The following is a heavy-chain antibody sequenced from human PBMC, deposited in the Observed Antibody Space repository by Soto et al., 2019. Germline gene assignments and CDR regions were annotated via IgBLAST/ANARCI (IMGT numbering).Heavy chain of an antibody. CDR2: INHSGST. CDR1: GGSFSGYY. V-gene: IGHV4-34*01. Sequence: PSETLSLTCAVYGGSFSGYYWSWIRQPPGKGLEWIGEINHSGSTNYNPSLKSRVTISVDTSKNQFSLKLSSVTAADTAVYYCARGDLTRGPRKLPPENYFDYWGQGTLVTVSS. J-gene: IGHJ4*02. D-gene: IGHD2-2*01. CDR3: ARGDLTRGPRKLPPENYFDY.